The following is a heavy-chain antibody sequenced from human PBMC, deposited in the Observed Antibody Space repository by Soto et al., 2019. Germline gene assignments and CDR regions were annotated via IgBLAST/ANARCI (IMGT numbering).Heavy chain of an antibody. Sequence: QITLKESGPTLVKPTQTLTLTCTFSGFSLSTSGGGVGWIRQPRGKALEWLALIYWDDDKRYSPSLKNRLTITKDTSNDQVVLTMTNMDPVDTATYYCAHSRGGGNSAWFDPWGQGTLVTVSS. V-gene: IGHV2-5*02. CDR1: GFSLSTSGGG. CDR3: AHSRGGGNSAWFDP. J-gene: IGHJ5*02. CDR2: IYWDDDK. D-gene: IGHD2-21*02.